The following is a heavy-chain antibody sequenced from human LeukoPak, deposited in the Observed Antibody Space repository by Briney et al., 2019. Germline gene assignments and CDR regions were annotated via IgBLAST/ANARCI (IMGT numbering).Heavy chain of an antibody. CDR1: GYTFTSYY. J-gene: IGHJ5*02. Sequence: GASVKVSCKASGYTFTSYYMHWVRQAPGQGLEWMGIINPSGGSTSYAQKFQGRVTMTRDTSTSTVYMELSSLRSEDTAVYYCARDMVRGANIQGAGGWFDPWGQGTLVTVSS. CDR3: ARDMVRGANIQGAGGWFDP. V-gene: IGHV1-46*01. CDR2: INPSGGST. D-gene: IGHD3-10*01.